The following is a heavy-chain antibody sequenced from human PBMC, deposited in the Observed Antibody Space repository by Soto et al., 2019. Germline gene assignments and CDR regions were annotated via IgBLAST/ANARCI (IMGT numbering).Heavy chain of an antibody. CDR1: GFTFDDYA. CDR2: ISWNSGSI. J-gene: IGHJ4*02. CDR3: AKDVIAGSGLSFDY. Sequence: PGGSLRLSCAASGFTFDDYAMHWVRQAPGKGLEWVSGISWNSGSIGYADSVKGRFTISRDNAKNSLYLQMNSLRAEDTALYYCAKDVIAGSGLSFDYWGQGTLVTVSS. D-gene: IGHD3-22*01. V-gene: IGHV3-9*01.